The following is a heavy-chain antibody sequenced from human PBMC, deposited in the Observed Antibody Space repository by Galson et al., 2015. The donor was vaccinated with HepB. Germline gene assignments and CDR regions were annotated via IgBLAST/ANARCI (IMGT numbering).Heavy chain of an antibody. D-gene: IGHD7-27*01. CDR1: GGNFSTYT. V-gene: IGHV1-69*13. CDR2: VIPVFGSA. J-gene: IGHJ4*02. Sequence: SVKVSCKASGGNFSTYTFIWVRQAPGQGLEWMGGVIPVFGSAMYAQKFRGRVTITADESTSTVFMALSSLTSEDTAVYYCARKSLGNFDSWGRGTPVTVSS. CDR3: ARKSLGNFDS.